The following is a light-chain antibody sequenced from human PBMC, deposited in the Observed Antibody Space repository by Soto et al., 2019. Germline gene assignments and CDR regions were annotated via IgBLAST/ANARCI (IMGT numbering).Light chain of an antibody. CDR3: QQYNNWPRVT. CDR1: QSVSSN. J-gene: IGKJ1*01. V-gene: IGKV3-15*01. CDR2: GAS. Sequence: EIVMTQSPATLSVSPGVRATLSCRASQSVSSNLAWYQQKPGQAPRLLIYGASTRATGIPARFSGSGSGTEFTLTISSLQSEDFAVYYCQQYNNWPRVTFGQGTKVEIK.